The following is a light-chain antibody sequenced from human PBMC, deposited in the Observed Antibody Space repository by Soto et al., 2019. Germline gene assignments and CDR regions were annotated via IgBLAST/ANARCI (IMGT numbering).Light chain of an antibody. J-gene: IGLJ3*02. V-gene: IGLV2-14*01. Sequence: QSALTQPASVSGSPGQSITISCTGTSSDVGAYNYVSWYQQHPGKAPKLMISEVRNRPSGVSNRFSGSKSGNTASLTISGLQDEDEADYYCSSYTSSSTLVFGGGTKLTVL. CDR3: SSYTSSSTLV. CDR2: EVR. CDR1: SSDVGAYNY.